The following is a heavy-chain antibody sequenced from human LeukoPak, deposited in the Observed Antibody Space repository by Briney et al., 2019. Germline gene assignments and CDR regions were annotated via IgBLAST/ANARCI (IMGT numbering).Heavy chain of an antibody. D-gene: IGHD3-10*01. V-gene: IGHV4-4*02. CDR1: GGSISSNYW. CDR3: ARHEPYNSGSHYDY. J-gene: IGHJ4*02. CDR2: LHHSGST. Sequence: SETLSLTCAVSGGSISSNYWWSWVRQPPGKGLEWIGELHHSGSTNYSPSLKSRVTTSVDKSKNQFSLKLTSATAADTAVYYCARHEPYNSGSHYDYWGQGTLVAVSS.